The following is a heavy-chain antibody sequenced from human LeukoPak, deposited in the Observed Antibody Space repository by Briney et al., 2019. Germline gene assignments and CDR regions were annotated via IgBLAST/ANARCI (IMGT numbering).Heavy chain of an antibody. CDR3: ATYDSSGYLYFDY. J-gene: IGHJ4*02. CDR2: FDPEDGET. V-gene: IGHV1-24*01. CDR1: GYTLTELS. Sequence: ASVKVSCEVSGYTLTELSMHWVRQAPGKGLAWMGGFDPEDGETIYAQKFQGGVTMTEDTSTDTACMELSSLRSEDTAVYYCATYDSSGYLYFDYWGQGTLVTVSS. D-gene: IGHD3-22*01.